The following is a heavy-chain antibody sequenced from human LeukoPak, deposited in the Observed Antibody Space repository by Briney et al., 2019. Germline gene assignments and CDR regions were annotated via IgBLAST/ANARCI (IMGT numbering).Heavy chain of an antibody. V-gene: IGHV4-31*03. CDR2: IYYSGST. Sequence: SQTLSLTCTVSGGSISSGGYYWSWIRQHPGKGLEWIGYIYYSGSTYHNPSLKSRVTISVDTSKNQFSLKLSSVTAADTAVYYCARAGYDSSGSDYWGQGTLVTVSS. CDR3: ARAGYDSSGSDY. D-gene: IGHD3-22*01. J-gene: IGHJ4*02. CDR1: GGSISSGGYY.